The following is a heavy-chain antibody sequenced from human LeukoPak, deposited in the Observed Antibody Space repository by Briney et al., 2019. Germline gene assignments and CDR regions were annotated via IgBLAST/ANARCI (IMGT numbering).Heavy chain of an antibody. Sequence: SETLSLTCTVSGGPISSYYWSWIRQPPGKGLEWIGYIYYSGTTNYNPSLKSRVTISVDTSKNQFSLKLSSVSAADTAVYYCARGVNIAAAQYPYWGQGTLVTVSS. CDR2: IYYSGTT. CDR3: ARGVNIAAAQYPY. J-gene: IGHJ4*02. CDR1: GGPISSYY. D-gene: IGHD6-13*01. V-gene: IGHV4-59*01.